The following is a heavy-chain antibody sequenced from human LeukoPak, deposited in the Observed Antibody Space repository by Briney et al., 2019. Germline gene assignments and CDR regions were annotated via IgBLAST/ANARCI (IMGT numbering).Heavy chain of an antibody. CDR2: IIPIFGTA. D-gene: IGHD6-19*01. Sequence: SVKVSCRASGGTFSSYAISWVRQAPGQGLEWMGGIIPIFGTANYAQKFQGRVTITADKSTSTAYMELSSLRSEDTALYYRAKDISATVACADYWGQGTLVTVSS. CDR1: GGTFSSYA. J-gene: IGHJ4*02. V-gene: IGHV1-69*06. CDR3: AKDISATVACADY.